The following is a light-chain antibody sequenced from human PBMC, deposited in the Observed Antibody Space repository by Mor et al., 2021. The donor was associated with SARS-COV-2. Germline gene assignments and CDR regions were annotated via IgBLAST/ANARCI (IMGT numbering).Light chain of an antibody. Sequence: YTSNNKNYLVWYQQKPGLPPKLLISWASTRESGVPNRFSGSGSGTDFSLTISNLQAQDVAVYYCQQFYSAPLTFGGGT. J-gene: IGKJ4*01. CDR1: YTSNNKNY. V-gene: IGKV4-1*01. CDR2: WAS. CDR3: QQFYSAPLT.